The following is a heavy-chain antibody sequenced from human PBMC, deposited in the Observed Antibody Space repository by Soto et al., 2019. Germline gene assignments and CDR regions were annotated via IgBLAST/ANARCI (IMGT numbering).Heavy chain of an antibody. CDR1: GYTFTGYY. D-gene: IGHD3-16*02. V-gene: IGHV1-2*04. Sequence: GASVKVSCKASGYTFTGYYMHWVRQAPGQGLEWMGWINPNSGGTNYAQKFQGWVTMTRDTSISTAYMELSRLRSDDTAVYYCARDSLPLGELSRAHFDYWGQGTLVTVSS. J-gene: IGHJ4*02. CDR2: INPNSGGT. CDR3: ARDSLPLGELSRAHFDY.